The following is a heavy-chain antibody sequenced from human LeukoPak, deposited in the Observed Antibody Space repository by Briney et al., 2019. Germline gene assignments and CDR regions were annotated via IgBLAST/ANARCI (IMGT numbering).Heavy chain of an antibody. D-gene: IGHD3-16*01. CDR2: INPNSGGT. CDR3: ASGARLGDAFDI. J-gene: IGHJ3*02. Sequence: ASVKVSCKASGYTFTGYYMHWVRQAPGEGLEWMGWINPNSGGTKYAQKFQGRVTMTRDKSISTAYMELSRLRSDDTDVYYCASGARLGDAFDIWGQGTMVTVSS. V-gene: IGHV1-2*02. CDR1: GYTFTGYY.